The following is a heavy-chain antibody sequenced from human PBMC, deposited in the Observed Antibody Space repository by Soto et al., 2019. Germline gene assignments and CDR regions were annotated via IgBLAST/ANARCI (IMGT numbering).Heavy chain of an antibody. CDR1: GGSISSSTYY. V-gene: IGHV4-39*01. CDR2: IDYRENT. Sequence: QLQLQESGPGLVKPSETVSLTCTVSGGSISSSTYYWGWIRQPPGKGLEWIGSIDYRENTYYNASLKRRVTVSVDTSKNQFSLELSSVTAADTAVYYCARSTGGYSYGFGWFDPWGQGTLVTVSS. D-gene: IGHD5-18*01. CDR3: ARSTGGYSYGFGWFDP. J-gene: IGHJ5*02.